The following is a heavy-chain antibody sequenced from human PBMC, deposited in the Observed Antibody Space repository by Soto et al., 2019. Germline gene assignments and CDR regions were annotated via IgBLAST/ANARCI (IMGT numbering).Heavy chain of an antibody. D-gene: IGHD1-1*01. CDR3: ARQRYNWNDEGNWFDP. CDR1: GFTFSSYS. Sequence: GGSLRLSCAASGFTFSSYSMNWVRQAPGKGLEWVSSISSSSSYIYYADSVKGRFTISRDNAKNSLYLQMNSLRAEDTAVYYCARQRYNWNDEGNWFDPWGQGTLVTVSS. CDR2: ISSSSSYI. J-gene: IGHJ5*02. V-gene: IGHV3-21*01.